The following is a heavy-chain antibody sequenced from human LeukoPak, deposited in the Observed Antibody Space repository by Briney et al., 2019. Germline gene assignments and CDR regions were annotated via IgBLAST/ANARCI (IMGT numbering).Heavy chain of an antibody. CDR1: GFTFSSYW. V-gene: IGHV3-74*01. D-gene: IGHD4-17*01. Sequence: GGSLRLSCAASGFTFSSYWMHWVRQAPGKGLVWVSRIYSDGSTTNYADSVKGRFTISRDNAKNTLYLQMNSPRAEDTAIYYCARESGFYGDYGAFDIWGQGTRVSVSS. J-gene: IGHJ3*02. CDR3: ARESGFYGDYGAFDI. CDR2: IYSDGSTT.